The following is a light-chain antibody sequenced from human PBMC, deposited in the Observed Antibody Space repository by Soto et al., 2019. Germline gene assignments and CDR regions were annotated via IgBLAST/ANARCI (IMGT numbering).Light chain of an antibody. Sequence: EIVITQSPATLSVSPGVRATLSCRASQNVGNNLVWYQQKPGQAPRLLIYGASTRAAGIPDRFSGSGSGTEFTLTISGLQSDDFAVYYCQQFNNWPPWTFGQGTKVDIK. CDR2: GAS. V-gene: IGKV3-15*01. J-gene: IGKJ1*01. CDR3: QQFNNWPPWT. CDR1: QNVGNN.